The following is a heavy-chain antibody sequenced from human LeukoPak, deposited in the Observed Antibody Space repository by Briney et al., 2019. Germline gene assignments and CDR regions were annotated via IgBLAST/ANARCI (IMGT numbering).Heavy chain of an antibody. CDR1: GYTFSSYG. CDR3: ARRYCSGASCRYYYVMDV. Sequence: ASLKVSCKASGYTFSSYGISWVRQAPGQGLEWMGWISAYNGNTNFAQEFQGRVTMTTDTSTSTASMELRSLRSDDTAVYYCARRYCSGASCRYYYVMDVWGQGTTVTVSS. J-gene: IGHJ6*02. V-gene: IGHV1-18*01. D-gene: IGHD2-15*01. CDR2: ISAYNGNT.